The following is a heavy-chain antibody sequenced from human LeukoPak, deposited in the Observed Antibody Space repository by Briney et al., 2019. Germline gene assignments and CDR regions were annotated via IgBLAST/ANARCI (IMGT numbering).Heavy chain of an antibody. CDR1: GDSISTYY. J-gene: IGHJ6*02. CDR2: IYYSGST. D-gene: IGHD2-2*01. V-gene: IGHV4-59*01. Sequence: PSETLSLTCTVSGDSISTYYWSWIRQPPGKGLEWIAYIYYSGSTNYNPSLKSRVTISVDTSKNQFSPKLSSVTAADTAVYYCARTAGSTNYAMDVWGQGTTVTVSS. CDR3: ARTAGSTNYAMDV.